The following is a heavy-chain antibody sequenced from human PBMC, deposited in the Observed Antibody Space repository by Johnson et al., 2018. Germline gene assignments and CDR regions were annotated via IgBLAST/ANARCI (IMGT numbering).Heavy chain of an antibody. CDR3: ARDPLGATPSPH. D-gene: IGHD2-15*01. J-gene: IGHJ1*01. V-gene: IGHV3-20*04. Sequence: VQLGQAGGGVVQPGRSLRLSCAASGFIFDDYAMHWVRQAPGKGLEWVSDVNWNGANTMYAASVKGRFTIPRDNSKDTLDLQMNRLRAEDTAVYYCARDPLGATPSPHWGQGTLVTVSS. CDR2: VNWNGANT. CDR1: GFIFDDYA.